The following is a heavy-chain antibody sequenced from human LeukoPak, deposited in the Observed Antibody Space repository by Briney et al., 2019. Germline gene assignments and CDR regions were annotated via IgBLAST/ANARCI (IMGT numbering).Heavy chain of an antibody. CDR2: IYYSGHT. CDR3: ARRRERYSWNDLGGYFDP. D-gene: IGHD1-1*01. V-gene: IGHV4-39*01. J-gene: IGHJ5*02. Sequence: SETLSLTCTVSGVSISSSSYYWGWIRQPPGKGLEWIGNIYYSGHTYYNPSLKSRVTISVVTSKNQFSLTLTSVTATDTAVYYCARRRERYSWNDLGGYFDPWGQGTLVTVSS. CDR1: GVSISSSSYY.